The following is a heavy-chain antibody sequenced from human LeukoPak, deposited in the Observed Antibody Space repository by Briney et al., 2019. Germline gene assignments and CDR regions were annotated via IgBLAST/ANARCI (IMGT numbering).Heavy chain of an antibody. J-gene: IGHJ5*02. CDR1: GGSISSYY. V-gene: IGHV4-59*01. CDR2: IYYSGST. D-gene: IGHD3-22*01. Sequence: SETLSLTCTVSGGSISSYYWSWIRQPPGKGLEWIGYIYYSGSTNYNPSLKSRVTISVDTSKNQFSLKLSSVTAADTAMYYCAREGRYYYDSSGYYWNWFDPWGQGTLVTVSS. CDR3: AREGRYYYDSSGYYWNWFDP.